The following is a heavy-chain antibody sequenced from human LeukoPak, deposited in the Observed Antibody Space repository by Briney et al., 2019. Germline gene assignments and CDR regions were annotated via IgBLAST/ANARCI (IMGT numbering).Heavy chain of an antibody. V-gene: IGHV1-8*01. CDR1: GYTFNTYD. J-gene: IGHJ5*02. CDR2: MNPDSGNT. D-gene: IGHD6-13*01. Sequence: ASVKVSCAASGYTFNTYDINWVRQASGQGLEWMGWMNPDSGNTGYAQKFQGRVTMTWNASTTTAYMELTSLRSEGTAVYYCAREAYSSSWYESFFDPWGQGTLVTVSS. CDR3: AREAYSSSWYESFFDP.